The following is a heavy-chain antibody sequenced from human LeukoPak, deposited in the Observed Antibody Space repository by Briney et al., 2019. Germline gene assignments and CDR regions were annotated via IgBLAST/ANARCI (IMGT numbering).Heavy chain of an antibody. CDR2: MSGSGI. CDR1: GFTFSDHN. CDR3: ARRSLTTGGHAFDV. V-gene: IGHV3-11*01. D-gene: IGHD1-1*01. Sequence: GASLRLSCAATGFTFSDHNMGWMRQAPGKGLEWTSYMSGSGIYYADSVKGRFTISRDNAKNSLYLQMSSLRAEDSVVYFCARRSLTTGGHAFDVWGQGTLVTVSS. J-gene: IGHJ3*01.